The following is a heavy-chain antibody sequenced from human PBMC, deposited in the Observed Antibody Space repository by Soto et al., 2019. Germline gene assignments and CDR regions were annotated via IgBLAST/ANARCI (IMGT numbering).Heavy chain of an antibody. J-gene: IGHJ4*02. V-gene: IGHV4-31*03. CDR2: IYYSGST. D-gene: IGHD2-15*01. CDR3: ASGSDCSGGSCYSLTLNY. Sequence: QVQLQESGPGLVKPSQTLSLTCTVSGGSISSGGYYWSWIRQHPGKGLEWIGYIYYSGSTYYNPSLKSRVSISVGSSKNQFSLKLSSVTAADTAVYYCASGSDCSGGSCYSLTLNYWGQGTLVTVSS. CDR1: GGSISSGGYY.